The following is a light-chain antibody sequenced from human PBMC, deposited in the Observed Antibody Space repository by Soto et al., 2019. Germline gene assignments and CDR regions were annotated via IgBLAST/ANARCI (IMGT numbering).Light chain of an antibody. V-gene: IGLV1-51*02. J-gene: IGLJ1*01. Sequence: HCELAQRRAVTASRGRKVTIYYSGSTSNIGNNYVSWFQQLPGTAPKLLIYENDKRPSGIPDRFSGSTSGTSAALGITGLQTGDEADYYCGTWDSSLSGYVFATGTKVTVL. CDR1: TSNIGNNY. CDR3: GTWDSSLSGYV. CDR2: END.